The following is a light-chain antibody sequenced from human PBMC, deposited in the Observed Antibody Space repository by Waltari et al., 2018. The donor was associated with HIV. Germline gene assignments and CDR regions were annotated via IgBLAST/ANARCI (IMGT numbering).Light chain of an antibody. J-gene: IGLJ3*02. Sequence: SYELTQPPSVSVSPGQTPTTTCSGASFSGQYPFWYQQRPGQAPGAIIYKDTERPSGIPERFSGSSSGKTVTLIISEAQTEDEADYYCQSADSSGGFRVFGGGTRLSVL. CDR3: QSADSSGGFRV. CDR1: SFSGQY. CDR2: KDT. V-gene: IGLV3-25*03.